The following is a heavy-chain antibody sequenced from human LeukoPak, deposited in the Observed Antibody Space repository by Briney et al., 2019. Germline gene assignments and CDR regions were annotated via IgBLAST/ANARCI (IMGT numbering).Heavy chain of an antibody. J-gene: IGHJ4*02. CDR2: IDWSDDK. Sequence: SGPALVKPTQTLTLTCTFSGFSLHTRAMCVSWIRQPPGKALEWLAFIDWSDDKYYSASLKTRLTISKDTSKNQVVLTMTNMDPVGTATYYCASGLSWNFDYWGQGTLVTVSS. CDR3: ASGLSWNFDY. D-gene: IGHD2-15*01. CDR1: GFSLHTRAMC. V-gene: IGHV2-70*01.